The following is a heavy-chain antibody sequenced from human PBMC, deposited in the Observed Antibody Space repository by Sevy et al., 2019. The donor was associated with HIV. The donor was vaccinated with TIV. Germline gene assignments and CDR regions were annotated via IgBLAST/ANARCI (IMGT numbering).Heavy chain of an antibody. D-gene: IGHD3-10*01. CDR1: GFTFSDYS. CDR2: IIRSGTTR. J-gene: IGHJ4*02. V-gene: IGHV3-48*02. Sequence: GGSLRLSCAASGFTFSDYSLNWVRQAPGKGLEWVSYIIRSGTTRNYADSVRGRFTISRDDAKNSLYLQMSSLRDEDTAVYYCARDDTASYLPVSWGQGTLVTVSS. CDR3: ARDDTASYLPVS.